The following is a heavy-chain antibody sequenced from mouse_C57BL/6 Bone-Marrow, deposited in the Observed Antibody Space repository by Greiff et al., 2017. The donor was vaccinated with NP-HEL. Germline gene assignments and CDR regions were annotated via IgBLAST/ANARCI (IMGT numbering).Heavy chain of an antibody. CDR2: IDPENGDT. Sequence: EVHLVESGAELVRPGASVKLSCTASGFNIKDDYMHWVKQRPEQGLEWIGWIDPENGDTEYASKFQGKATITADTSSNTAYLQLSSLTSEDTAVYYCTTAHFFDVWGTGTTVTVSS. CDR1: GFNIKDDY. CDR3: TTAHFFDV. J-gene: IGHJ1*03. V-gene: IGHV14-4*01.